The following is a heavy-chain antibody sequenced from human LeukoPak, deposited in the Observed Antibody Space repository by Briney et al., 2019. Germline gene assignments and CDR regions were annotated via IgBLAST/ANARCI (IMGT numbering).Heavy chain of an antibody. CDR2: ISSSGSTI. Sequence: GGSLRLSCAASGFTFSDYYMSWIRQAPGKGLEWVSYISSSGSTIYYADSVKGRFTTSRDNAKNSLYLQMNSLRAEDTAVYYCARAFYYYDSTTRTHGFRDYYYYMDVWGKGTTVTVSS. J-gene: IGHJ6*03. CDR1: GFTFSDYY. V-gene: IGHV3-11*01. D-gene: IGHD3-22*01. CDR3: ARAFYYYDSTTRTHGFRDYYYYMDV.